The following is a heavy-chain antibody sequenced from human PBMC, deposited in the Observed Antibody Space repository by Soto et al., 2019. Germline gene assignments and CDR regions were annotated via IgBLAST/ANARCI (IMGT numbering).Heavy chain of an antibody. CDR1: GYTFTSYA. CDR2: INAGNGNI. Sequence: VKVSCKASGYTFTSYAMHWVRQAPGQRLEWMGWINAGNGNIKYSQKFQGRVTITRDTSASTAYMELSSWRSKDTPVYYFTRKLYNILMGNSPYYYFGWDVWAQGTRVTVSS. V-gene: IGHV1-3*01. D-gene: IGHD3-9*01. CDR3: TRKLYNILMGNSPYYYFGWDV. J-gene: IGHJ6*02.